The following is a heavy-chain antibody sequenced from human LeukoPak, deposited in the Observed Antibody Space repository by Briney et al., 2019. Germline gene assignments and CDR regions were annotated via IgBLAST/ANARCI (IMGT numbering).Heavy chain of an antibody. CDR2: ISSSSSYT. CDR3: AREAVTTPGYYYYMDV. Sequence: GGSLRLSCAASGFTFSSYAMSWARQAPGKGLEWVSSISSSSSYTYYADSVKGRFTISRDNAKNSLYLQMNSLRAEDTAVYYCAREAVTTPGYYYYMDVWGKGTTVTVSS. D-gene: IGHD4-11*01. J-gene: IGHJ6*03. CDR1: GFTFSSYA. V-gene: IGHV3-21*01.